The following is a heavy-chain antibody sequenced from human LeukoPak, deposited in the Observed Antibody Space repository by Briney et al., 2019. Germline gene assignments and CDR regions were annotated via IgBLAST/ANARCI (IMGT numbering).Heavy chain of an antibody. D-gene: IGHD3-10*01. CDR2: INHSGST. CDR3: ATKTTMVRGVDRIDY. CDR1: GGSFSGYY. V-gene: IGHV4-34*01. Sequence: PSETLSLTCAVYGGSFSGYYWSWIRQPPGKGLEWIGEINHSGSTNYNPSLKSRVTISVDTSKNQFSLKLSSVTTTEKAVYYCATKTTMVRGVDRIDYWGQGTRVTVSS. J-gene: IGHJ4*02.